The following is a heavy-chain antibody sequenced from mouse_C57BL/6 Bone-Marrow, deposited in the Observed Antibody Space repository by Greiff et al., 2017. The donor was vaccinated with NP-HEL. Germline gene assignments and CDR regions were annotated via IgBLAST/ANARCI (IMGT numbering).Heavy chain of an antibody. CDR1: GFSLTSYG. CDR2: IWGVGST. J-gene: IGHJ3*01. D-gene: IGHD4-1*01. CDR3: ASDKGTGSFAY. V-gene: IGHV2-6*01. Sequence: VKVVESGPGLVAPSQSLSITCTVSGFSLTSYGVDWVRQSPGKGLEWLGVIWGVGSTNYNSALKSRLSISKDNSKSQVFLKMNSLQTDDTAMYYCASDKGTGSFAYWGQGTLVTVSA.